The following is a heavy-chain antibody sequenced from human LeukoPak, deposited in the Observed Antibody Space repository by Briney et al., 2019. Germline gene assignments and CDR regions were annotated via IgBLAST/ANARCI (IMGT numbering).Heavy chain of an antibody. Sequence: PSETLSLACTVSGGSISTSDYYWGWIRQPPGKGLEWIGNVYYTGSTSYNSSLKSRVTISVDTSKNQFSLQLSSVTAADTAVYFCARENYCTNGVCWAFDPWGQGTLVTVSS. J-gene: IGHJ5*02. CDR2: VYYTGST. D-gene: IGHD2-8*01. CDR1: GGSISTSDYY. CDR3: ARENYCTNGVCWAFDP. V-gene: IGHV4-39*07.